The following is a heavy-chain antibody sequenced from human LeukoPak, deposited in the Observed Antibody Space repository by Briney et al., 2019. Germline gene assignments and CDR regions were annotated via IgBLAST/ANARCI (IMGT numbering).Heavy chain of an antibody. V-gene: IGHV3-15*01. CDR1: GFTFSKAW. D-gene: IGHD4-17*01. CDR3: TTEDYGDYVPDY. CDR2: IKSKTDGGTT. J-gene: IGHJ4*02. Sequence: GGSLRLSCAASGFTFSKAWMSWVRQAPGTGLEWVGQIKSKTDGGTTDYAAPVKGRFTISRDDSKNSLYLLMNSLKTEDTAVYYCTTEDYGDYVPDYWGQGTLVTVSS.